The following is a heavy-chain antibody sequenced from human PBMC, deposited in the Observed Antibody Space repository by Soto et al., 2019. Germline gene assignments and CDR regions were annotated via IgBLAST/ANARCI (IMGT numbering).Heavy chain of an antibody. V-gene: IGHV5-51*01. CDR3: ARHKGPDYYDNGGHLNY. CDR2: IYPGDSDT. D-gene: IGHD3-22*01. Sequence: GESLKISCTVYGYRFTSYWIGWVRQIPGKGLEWMGIIYPGDSDTKYSPSFQGQVTISVDKSIFTASLQWSSLKASDTAVYYCARHKGPDYYDNGGHLNYGGQGTLVTVS. J-gene: IGHJ4*02. CDR1: GYRFTSYW.